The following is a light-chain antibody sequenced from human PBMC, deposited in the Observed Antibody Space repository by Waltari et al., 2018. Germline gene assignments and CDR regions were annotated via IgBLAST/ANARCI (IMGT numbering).Light chain of an antibody. CDR2: AVS. CDR3: SSYAGSSKGV. CDR1: SSDVGNYKR. V-gene: IGLV2-23*02. Sequence: QSALTQPASVSGSPGQSITIPCTGTSSDVGNYKRFSWYQQHPGKAPKLMTYAVSKRPSGVSDRFSGSKSGDMASLTISGLQPEDEAEYFCSSYAGSSKGVFGGGTKVTVL. J-gene: IGLJ2*01.